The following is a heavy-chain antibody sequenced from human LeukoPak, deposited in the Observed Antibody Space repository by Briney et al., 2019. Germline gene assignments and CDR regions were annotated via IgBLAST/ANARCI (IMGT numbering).Heavy chain of an antibody. J-gene: IGHJ4*02. CDR2: ISAYNGNT. V-gene: IGHV1-18*01. Sequence: ASVKVSCKASGYTFTSYGISWVRQAPGQGLEWMGWISAYNGNTNYVQKLQGRVTMTRNTSISTAYMELSSLRSEDTAVYYCARGSCSGGSCYYDYWGQGTLVTVSS. D-gene: IGHD2-15*01. CDR1: GYTFTSYG. CDR3: ARGSCSGGSCYYDY.